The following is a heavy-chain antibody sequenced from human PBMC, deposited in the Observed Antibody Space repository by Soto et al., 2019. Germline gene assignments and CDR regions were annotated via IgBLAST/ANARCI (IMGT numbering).Heavy chain of an antibody. V-gene: IGHV4-38-2*01. Sequence: PSDTLSLTCFFTHQSITSYYFCFCFRHPPGKCLECIGSIYHILNTYYYSPLRIRVTISVDTSKNQFSLKLTSVTAEDTSVYFCKRIVGGNHVKLWGKGNLVNVSS. D-gene: IGHD6-19*01. CDR1: HQSITSYYF. J-gene: IGHJ4*02. CDR3: KRIVGGNHVKL. CDR2: IYHILNT.